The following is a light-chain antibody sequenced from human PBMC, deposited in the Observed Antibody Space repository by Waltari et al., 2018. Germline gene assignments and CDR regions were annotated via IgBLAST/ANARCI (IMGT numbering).Light chain of an antibody. CDR3: SSFSSSSIRYV. Sequence: QSALTQPASVSGSPGHSITISCTGTSSDVCGYNSVSWYQQHPGRAPKFMIYEVSNRPSGVSDRFSGSKSGNTASLTISGLQAEDEADYYCSSFSSSSIRYVFGIGTKVTVL. V-gene: IGLV2-14*01. CDR1: SSDVCGYNS. CDR2: EVS. J-gene: IGLJ1*01.